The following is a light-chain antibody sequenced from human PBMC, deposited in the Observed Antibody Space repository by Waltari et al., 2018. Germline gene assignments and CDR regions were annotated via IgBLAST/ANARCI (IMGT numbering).Light chain of an antibody. V-gene: IGLV2-11*01. CDR3: CSYAGSRWV. Sequence: QSALTQPRSVSGSPGQSVTISCTGTSRDCGGYKSVSWYQQHPGKAPKLMIFDVRKRPSGVPDRFSGSKSGSTASLTISGLQAEDEADYYCCSYAGSRWVFGGGTKLTVL. J-gene: IGLJ3*02. CDR1: SRDCGGYKS. CDR2: DVR.